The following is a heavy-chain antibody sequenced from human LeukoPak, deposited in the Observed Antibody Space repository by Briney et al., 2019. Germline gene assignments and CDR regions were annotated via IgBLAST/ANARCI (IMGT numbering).Heavy chain of an antibody. Sequence: PGGSLRLSCAVSAFSFSSHAMTWVRQAPGMGLEWVSGISISDDTFYADSVRGRFTISRDNSKNMLHLRMSSLTGEDTALYYCVRRGDASSGWGDHDYWGQGALVTVSS. CDR3: VRRGDASSGWGDHDY. CDR1: AFSFSSHA. J-gene: IGHJ4*02. D-gene: IGHD6-19*01. CDR2: ISISDDT. V-gene: IGHV3-23*01.